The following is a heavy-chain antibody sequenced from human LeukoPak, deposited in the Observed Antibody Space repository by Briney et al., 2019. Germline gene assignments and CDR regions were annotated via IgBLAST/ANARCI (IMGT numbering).Heavy chain of an antibody. CDR3: ARDNPPLRARPPRNYYGMDV. V-gene: IGHV3-30-3*01. CDR2: ISYDGSNK. D-gene: IGHD1-14*01. CDR1: GFTVSSYA. J-gene: IGHJ6*02. Sequence: PGGSLRLSCAASGFTVSSYAMHWVRQAPGKGLEWVAVISYDGSNKYYADSVKGRFTISRDNSKNTLYLQMNSLRAEDAAVYYCARDNPPLRARPPRNYYGMDVWGQGTTVTVSS.